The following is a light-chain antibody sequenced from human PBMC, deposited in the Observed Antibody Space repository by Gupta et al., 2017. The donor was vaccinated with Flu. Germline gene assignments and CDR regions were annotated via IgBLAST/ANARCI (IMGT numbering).Light chain of an antibody. CDR3: QTWGSGFYV. J-gene: IGLJ2*01. Sequence: VKITCTLTSGHTIYGIAWLQEQPGKGPRSLRSLYCEGGHNKGGGVPDRFSGSSSGADLYLTIASLQSEEESYYYCQTWGSGFYVFGGGTKLTVL. CDR2: LYCEGGH. CDR1: SGHTIYG. V-gene: IGLV4-69*02.